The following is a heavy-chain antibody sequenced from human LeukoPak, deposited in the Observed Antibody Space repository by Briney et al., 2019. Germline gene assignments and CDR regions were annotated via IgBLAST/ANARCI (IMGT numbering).Heavy chain of an antibody. J-gene: IGHJ3*02. V-gene: IGHV1-2*02. D-gene: IGHD2-2*01. CDR1: GYTFTGYY. Sequence: ASVKVSCKASGYTFTGYYMHWVRQAPGQGLEWMGWINPNSGGTNYAQKFQGRVTMTRDTSISTAYMELSRLRSDDTAVYYCARELGYCSSTSCYAGALDIWGQGTVVTVSS. CDR3: ARELGYCSSTSCYAGALDI. CDR2: INPNSGGT.